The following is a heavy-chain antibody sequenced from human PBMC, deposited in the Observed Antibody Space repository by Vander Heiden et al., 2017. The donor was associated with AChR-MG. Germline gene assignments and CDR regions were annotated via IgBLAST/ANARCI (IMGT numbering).Heavy chain of an antibody. D-gene: IGHD6-19*01. J-gene: IGHJ4*02. CDR3: ASGKQWLVPY. CDR1: GFTFSSYS. Sequence: EVQLVESGGGLVKPGGSLRLSCAAPGFTFSSYSMNWVRQAPGKGLEWVSSISSSSSYIYYADSVKGRFTISRDNAKNSLYLQMNSLRAEDTAVYYCASGKQWLVPYWGQGTLVTVSS. CDR2: ISSSSSYI. V-gene: IGHV3-21*01.